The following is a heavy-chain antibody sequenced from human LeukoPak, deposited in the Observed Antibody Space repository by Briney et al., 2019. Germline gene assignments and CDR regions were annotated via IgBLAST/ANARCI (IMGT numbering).Heavy chain of an antibody. V-gene: IGHV3-53*01. CDR1: GFTVSSNY. D-gene: IGHD2-2*01. Sequence: GGSLRLSCAASGFTVSSNYMSWVRQAPGKGLEWVSVIYSGGSTYYADSVKGRFTISRDNSKNTLYLQMNSLRAEDTAVYYCARDRRTSCYAGSSCYYGMDVWGQGTTVTVSS. J-gene: IGHJ6*02. CDR3: ARDRRTSCYAGSSCYYGMDV. CDR2: IYSGGST.